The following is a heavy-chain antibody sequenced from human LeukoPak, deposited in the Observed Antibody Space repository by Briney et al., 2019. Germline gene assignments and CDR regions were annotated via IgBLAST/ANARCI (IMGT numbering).Heavy chain of an antibody. CDR3: ARVRWAWRAFDI. V-gene: IGHV3-74*01. D-gene: IGHD4-23*01. Sequence: GGSLRLSCAASGFTFSSYWMHWVRQAPGKGLVWVSRINSDGSSTSYADSVKGRFTISRDNAKNTLYLQMNGLRAEDTAVYYCARVRWAWRAFDIWGQGTMVTVSS. CDR2: INSDGSST. CDR1: GFTFSSYW. J-gene: IGHJ3*02.